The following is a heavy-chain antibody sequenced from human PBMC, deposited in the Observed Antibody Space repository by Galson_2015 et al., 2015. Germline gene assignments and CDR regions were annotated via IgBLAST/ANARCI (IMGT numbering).Heavy chain of an antibody. CDR3: ARDPVEGSGHFDY. CDR1: GFTFSSYW. Sequence: SLRLSCAASGFTFSSYWMHWVRHVPGKGLMWVSRIKGDGSSIIYADSVKGRFTISRDNTKNTVWLQMNSLRVEDTAVYYCARDPVEGSGHFDYCGPGTLVPVSS. J-gene: IGHJ4*02. D-gene: IGHD6-19*01. V-gene: IGHV3-74*01. CDR2: IKGDGSSI.